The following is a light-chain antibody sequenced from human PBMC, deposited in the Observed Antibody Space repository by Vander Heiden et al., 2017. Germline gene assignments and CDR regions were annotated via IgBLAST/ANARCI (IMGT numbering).Light chain of an antibody. CDR2: YAS. V-gene: IGKV1-39*01. CDR1: QSIASF. J-gene: IGKJ2*01. Sequence: DIEMTQSPSSLSASVGDRVTITCRASQSIASFLNWYQQKPGKAPNLLIYYASTLQSGVPSRFTASGSGTDFTLTISSLQPEDFATYYCQQSYTIPLTFGQGTKLEIK. CDR3: QQSYTIPLT.